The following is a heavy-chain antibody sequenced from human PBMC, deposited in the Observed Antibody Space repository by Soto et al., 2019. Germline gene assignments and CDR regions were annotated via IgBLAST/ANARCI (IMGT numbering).Heavy chain of an antibody. CDR2: ISTDASST. CDR3: ARLPNKSPQN. V-gene: IGHV3-74*01. Sequence: EVQLVESGGVLGQPGGTLRLSCAASGFTFSSYWMHWVRQAPGKGLVWVSSISTDASSTSYADPVKGRFTISRDNAKNTLYLQMNSVRAEDTAVYYCARLPNKSPQNWGQGTLVIVSP. CDR1: GFTFSSYW. J-gene: IGHJ1*01.